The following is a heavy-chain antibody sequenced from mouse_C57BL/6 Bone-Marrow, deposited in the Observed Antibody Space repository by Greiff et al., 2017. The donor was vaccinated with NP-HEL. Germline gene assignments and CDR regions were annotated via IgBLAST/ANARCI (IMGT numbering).Heavy chain of an antibody. V-gene: IGHV1-81*01. CDR3: AREGVRRSPCYAMDY. J-gene: IGHJ4*01. D-gene: IGHD2-14*01. Sequence: QVQLQQSGAELARPGASVKLSCKASGYTFTSYGISWVKQRTGQGLEWIGEIYPRSGNTYYNEKFKGKATLTADKSSSTAYMELRSLTSEDSAVYFCAREGVRRSPCYAMDYWGQGTSVTVSS. CDR1: GYTFTSYG. CDR2: IYPRSGNT.